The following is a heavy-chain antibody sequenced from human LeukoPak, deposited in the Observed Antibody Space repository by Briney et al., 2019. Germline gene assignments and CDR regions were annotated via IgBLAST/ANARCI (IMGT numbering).Heavy chain of an antibody. J-gene: IGHJ4*02. CDR1: GFSFSNYN. D-gene: IGHD2-15*01. CDR3: VRGYCSGGTCYLDY. Sequence: GGSLRLSCAASGFSFSNYNMNWVRQDPGRGLEWVSSISSSSSYIYYADSLKGRFTISRDNAKNSLYLQVNSLRAEDTAVYFCVRGYCSGGTCYLDYWGQGTLVTVSS. CDR2: ISSSSSYI. V-gene: IGHV3-21*01.